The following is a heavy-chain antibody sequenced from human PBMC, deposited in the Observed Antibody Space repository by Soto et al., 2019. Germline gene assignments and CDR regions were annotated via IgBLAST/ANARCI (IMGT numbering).Heavy chain of an antibody. V-gene: IGHV4-39*01. Sequence: PSATLSLTCTFSGGSISSSGYYWVWIRQPPGKGLEWTGTMYYSGSTYYNPSLKSRVTISVDTSKNQFSLKLSSVTAADTAVYYCARGRGSSGRYYYYYYGMDVWGQGTTVT. D-gene: IGHD3-16*01. CDR2: MYYSGST. CDR1: GGSISSSGYY. J-gene: IGHJ6*02. CDR3: ARGRGSSGRYYYYYYGMDV.